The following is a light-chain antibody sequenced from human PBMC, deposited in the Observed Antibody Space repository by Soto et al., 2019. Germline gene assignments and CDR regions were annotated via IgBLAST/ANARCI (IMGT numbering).Light chain of an antibody. CDR3: QQRGT. CDR1: QSISSY. V-gene: IGKV1-39*01. CDR2: AAS. Sequence: DIQMTQSPSSLSASVGDRVTITCRASQSISSYLNWYQQKPGKAPKLLIYAASSLQSGFPSRFSGSGSGTDFTLTISSLQPEDFATYYCQQRGTFGPGTKVDIK. J-gene: IGKJ3*01.